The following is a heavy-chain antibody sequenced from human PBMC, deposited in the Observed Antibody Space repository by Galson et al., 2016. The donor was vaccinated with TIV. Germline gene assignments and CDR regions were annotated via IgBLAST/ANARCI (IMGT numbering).Heavy chain of an antibody. V-gene: IGHV3-7*01. CDR3: VRGDF. J-gene: IGHJ4*02. Sequence: SLRLSCAATGFTFSSQWMSWVRQAPGKGPGFVASISEDGTVKYYVDSVKGRFTISRDNAKNSLFLQMNSLGVEDTAVYYCVRGDFWGQGTLVTVSS. CDR2: ISEDGTVK. D-gene: IGHD3/OR15-3a*01. CDR1: GFTFSSQW.